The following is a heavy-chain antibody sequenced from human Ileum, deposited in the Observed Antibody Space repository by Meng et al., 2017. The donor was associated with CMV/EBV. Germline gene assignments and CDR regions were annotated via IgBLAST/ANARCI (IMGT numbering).Heavy chain of an antibody. D-gene: IGHD6-13*01. CDR2: IKQDGSEK. V-gene: IGHV3-7*01. CDR1: GFTFSNFW. J-gene: IGHJ4*02. CDR3: ARDPTADGTGIGY. Sequence: GESLKISCAASGFTFSNFWMSWVRQAPGKGLEWVANIKQDGSEKSYVASVKGRFTISRDNAENTLYLQMDSLRAEDAAVYYCARDPTADGTGIGYWGQGTLVTVSS.